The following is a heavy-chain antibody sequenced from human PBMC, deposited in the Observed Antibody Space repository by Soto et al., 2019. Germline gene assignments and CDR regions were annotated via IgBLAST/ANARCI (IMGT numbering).Heavy chain of an antibody. V-gene: IGHV1-69*13. D-gene: IGHD2-2*02. J-gene: IGHJ2*01. Sequence: GASVKVSCKASGGTFSSYAISWVRQAPGQGLEWMGGIIPIFGTANYAQKFQGRVTITADESTSTAYMELSSLRSGDTAVYYCASRGPIHPKTPRTSQGLWYFDLWGRGTLVTVSS. CDR2: IIPIFGTA. CDR3: ASRGPIHPKTPRTSQGLWYFDL. CDR1: GGTFSSYA.